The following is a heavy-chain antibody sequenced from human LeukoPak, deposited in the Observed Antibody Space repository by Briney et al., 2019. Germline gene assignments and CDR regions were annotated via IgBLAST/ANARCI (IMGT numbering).Heavy chain of an antibody. CDR2: ISSSGSTI. D-gene: IGHD5-18*01. V-gene: IGHV3-48*03. Sequence: PGGSLRLSCAASGFTFSDYEMNWVRQTPGKGLEWVSYISSSGSTIYYADSVKGRFTISRDNAKNSLNLQMNSLRAEDAAVYYCARGYNYGYDYGGQGTLVTVSS. CDR3: ARGYNYGYDY. J-gene: IGHJ4*02. CDR1: GFTFSDYE.